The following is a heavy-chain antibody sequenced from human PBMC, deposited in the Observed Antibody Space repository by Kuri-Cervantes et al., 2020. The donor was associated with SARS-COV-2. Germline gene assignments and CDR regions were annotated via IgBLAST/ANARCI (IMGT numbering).Heavy chain of an antibody. CDR3: ARGNKYLQH. CDR2: FMSDGTSP. D-gene: IGHD1/OR15-1a*01. Sequence: GGSLRLTCAASGFTFGNYWMHWVRQAPGKGLVWVSRFMSDGTSPSYADSVRGRFTISRDNAKNTLYLQMNSLRADDTAVYYCARGNKYLQHWGQGTLVTVSS. CDR1: GFTFGNYW. V-gene: IGHV3-74*01. J-gene: IGHJ1*01.